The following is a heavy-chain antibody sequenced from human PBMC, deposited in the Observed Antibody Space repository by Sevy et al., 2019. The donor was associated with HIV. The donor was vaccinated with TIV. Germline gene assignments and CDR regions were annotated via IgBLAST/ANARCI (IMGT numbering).Heavy chain of an antibody. D-gene: IGHD4-17*01. CDR3: TTDREYGDYKGGFDY. J-gene: IGHJ4*02. Sequence: GGSLRLSCAVSGFTFTNAWMGWVRQAPGKGLEWVGRIRSNTDGGTTDYAAPLKGRFTIPRDDSKNTLYRQMNILKSADTAVYYCTTDREYGDYKGGFDYWGQGTLVTVSS. V-gene: IGHV3-15*01. CDR2: IRSNTDGGTT. CDR1: GFTFTNAW.